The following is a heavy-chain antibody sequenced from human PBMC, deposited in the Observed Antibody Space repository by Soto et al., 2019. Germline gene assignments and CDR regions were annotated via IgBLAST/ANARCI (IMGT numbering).Heavy chain of an antibody. CDR1: GGTFSSYA. CDR3: ARSGVTVGSFDY. Sequence: GASVKVSCKASGGTFSSYAISWVRQAPGQGLEWMGGIIPIFGTANYAQKFQGRVTITADESTSTAYMELSSLRSEDTAVYYCARSGVTVGSFDYWGQGTLVTVSS. V-gene: IGHV1-69*13. D-gene: IGHD4-17*01. CDR2: IIPIFGTA. J-gene: IGHJ4*02.